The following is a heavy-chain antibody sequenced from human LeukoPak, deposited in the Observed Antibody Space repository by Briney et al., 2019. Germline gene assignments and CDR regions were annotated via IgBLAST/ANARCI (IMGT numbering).Heavy chain of an antibody. J-gene: IGHJ5*02. V-gene: IGHV4-38-2*01. D-gene: IGHD2-2*02. CDR1: GYSISSGYY. CDR3: ARHGWCSSTSCYTFWFDP. CDR2: IYHSGST. Sequence: SETLSLTCAVSGYSISSGYYWGWIRPPPGKGLEWIGSIYHSGSTYYNPSLKSRVTISVDTSKNQFSLKLSSVTAADTAVYYCARHGWCSSTSCYTFWFDPWGQGTLVTVSS.